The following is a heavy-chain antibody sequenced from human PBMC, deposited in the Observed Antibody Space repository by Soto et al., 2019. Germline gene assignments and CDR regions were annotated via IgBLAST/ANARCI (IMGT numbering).Heavy chain of an antibody. V-gene: IGHV4-59*01. J-gene: IGHJ4*02. D-gene: IGHD3-10*01. CDR1: GGSISSYY. CDR3: ARDDSERPATY. CDR2: VYNGATT. Sequence: SETLSLTCIVSGGSISSYYWTWTRQPPGKGLEWIGCVYNGATTSYNPSLKSQVTISVDTSKNQFSLKLTSVTAADTAMYYCARDDSERPATYWGQGTLVTVSS.